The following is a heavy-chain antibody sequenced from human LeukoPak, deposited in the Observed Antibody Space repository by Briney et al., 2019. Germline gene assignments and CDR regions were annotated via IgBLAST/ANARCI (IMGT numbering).Heavy chain of an antibody. V-gene: IGHV3-53*01. J-gene: IGHJ5*02. CDR3: ARDSSGWYDH. CDR2: IYAGGTT. D-gene: IGHD6-19*01. CDR1: GFTVSTNY. Sequence: GGSLRLSCAASGFTVSTNYMSWVRRAPGRGLEWVSVIYAGGTTYYADSVKGRFTISRDNSKNTLYLQMNSLRDEDTAVYYCARDSSGWYDHWGHGTLVTVSS.